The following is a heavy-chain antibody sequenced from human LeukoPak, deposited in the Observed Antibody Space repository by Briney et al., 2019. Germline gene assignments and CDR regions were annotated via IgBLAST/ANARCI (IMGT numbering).Heavy chain of an antibody. CDR2: ISYDGSNK. J-gene: IGHJ4*02. V-gene: IGHV3-30*03. D-gene: IGHD2-2*01. CDR1: GFTFSSYG. Sequence: GGSLRLSCAASGFTFSSYGMHWVRQAPGKGLEWVAVISYDGSNKYYADSVKGRFTISRDNSKNTLYLQMNSLRAEDTAVYYCARAGWGYCSSTSCPEDYWGQGTLVTVSS. CDR3: ARAGWGYCSSTSCPEDY.